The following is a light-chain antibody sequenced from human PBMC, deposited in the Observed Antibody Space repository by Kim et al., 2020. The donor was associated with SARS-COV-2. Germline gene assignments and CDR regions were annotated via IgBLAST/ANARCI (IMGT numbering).Light chain of an antibody. V-gene: IGLV7-46*01. CDR3: LLSYSGLVV. CDR1: TGTVTTTHF. CDR2: DTD. Sequence: PGGTVTLPCGSSTGTVTTTHFPSWFQQRPGQAPRTLIYDTDNKHSWTPARFSGSLLGDKAALTLSGAQPEDEADYYCLLSYSGLVVFGGGTQLTVL. J-gene: IGLJ3*02.